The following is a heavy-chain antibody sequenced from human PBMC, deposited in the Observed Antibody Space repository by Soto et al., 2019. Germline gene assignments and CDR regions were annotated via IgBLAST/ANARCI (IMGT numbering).Heavy chain of an antibody. CDR3: ARWVGGSMYDNSGKYDS. CDR1: GFTFSSNG. V-gene: IGHV3-30*03. J-gene: IGHJ5*01. Sequence: QVQLVESGGGVVQPGRSLRLTCAASGFTFSSNGMHWVRQAPGKGLEWVALVAYDGSKTYYGDSVRGRFTISRDNSENTLYLQMNSLRAEDTGVSYCARWVGGSMYDNSGKYDSWGQGTLVTVSS. CDR2: VAYDGSKT. D-gene: IGHD3-22*01.